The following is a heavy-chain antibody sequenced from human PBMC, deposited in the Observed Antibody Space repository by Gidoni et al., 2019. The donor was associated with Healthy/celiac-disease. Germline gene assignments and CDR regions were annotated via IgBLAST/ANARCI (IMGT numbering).Heavy chain of an antibody. CDR3: ARDAAVDTAMVIPYYDYGMDV. V-gene: IGHV4-59*01. CDR1: GGSISSYY. J-gene: IGHJ6*02. D-gene: IGHD5-18*01. CDR2: IYYSGST. Sequence: QVQLQESGPGLVKPSETLSLTCTVSGGSISSYYWSWIRQPPGKGLEWIGYIYYSGSTNYNPSLKSRVTISVDTSKNQFSLKLSSVTAADTAVYYCARDAAVDTAMVIPYYDYGMDVWGQGTTVTVSS.